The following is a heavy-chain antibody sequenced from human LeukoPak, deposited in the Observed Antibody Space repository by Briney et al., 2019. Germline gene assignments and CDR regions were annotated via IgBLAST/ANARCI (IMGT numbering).Heavy chain of an antibody. CDR1: GFTVSSNY. V-gene: IGHV3-53*01. D-gene: IGHD3-10*01. CDR3: ARDARGWDGFDI. J-gene: IGHJ3*02. CDR2: IYSCGST. Sequence: GGSLRLSCAASGFTVSSNYMSWVRQAPGKGLEWVSVIYSCGSTYYADSVKGRFTISRDNSKNTLYLQMNSLRAEDTALYYCARDARGWDGFDIWGQGTMVTVSS.